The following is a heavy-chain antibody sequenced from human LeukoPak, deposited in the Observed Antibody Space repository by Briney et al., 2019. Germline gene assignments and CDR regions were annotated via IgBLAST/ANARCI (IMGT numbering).Heavy chain of an antibody. D-gene: IGHD3-10*01. CDR3: ARATYYYGSGSYLPDY. Sequence: SETLSLTCTVSGGSIRSYYWSWIRQPPGKGLEWIGYIYYSGSTNYNPSLKSRVTISVDTSKNQFSLKLSSVTAADTAVYYCARATYYYGSGSYLPDYWGQGTLVTVSS. J-gene: IGHJ4*02. CDR2: IYYSGST. V-gene: IGHV4-59*01. CDR1: GGSIRSYY.